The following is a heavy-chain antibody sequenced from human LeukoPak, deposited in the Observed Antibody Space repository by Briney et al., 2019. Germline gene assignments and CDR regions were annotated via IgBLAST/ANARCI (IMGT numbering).Heavy chain of an antibody. V-gene: IGHV3-23*01. D-gene: IGHD3-22*01. CDR3: AREAPSYYYDSSGYYYLDY. CDR2: ISGSGGST. Sequence: PGGFLRLSCAASGFTFSSYAMSWVRQAPGKGLEWVSAISGSGGSTYYADSVKGRFTISRDNAKNSLYLQMNSLRAEDTAVYYCAREAPSYYYDSSGYYYLDYWGQGTLVTVSS. J-gene: IGHJ4*02. CDR1: GFTFSSYA.